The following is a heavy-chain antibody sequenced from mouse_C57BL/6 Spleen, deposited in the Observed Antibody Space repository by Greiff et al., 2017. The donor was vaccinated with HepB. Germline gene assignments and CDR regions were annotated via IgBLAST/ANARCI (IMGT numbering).Heavy chain of an antibody. J-gene: IGHJ2*01. CDR2: IYPSDSET. Sequence: VQLQQPGAELVRPGSSVKLSCKASGYTFTSYWMDWVKQRPGQGLEWIGNIYPSDSETHYNQKFKDKATLTVDKSSSTAYMQLSSLTSEDSAVYFCAGGNYESYFDYWGQGTTLTVSS. CDR1: GYTFTSYW. CDR3: AGGNYESYFDY. D-gene: IGHD2-1*01. V-gene: IGHV1-61*01.